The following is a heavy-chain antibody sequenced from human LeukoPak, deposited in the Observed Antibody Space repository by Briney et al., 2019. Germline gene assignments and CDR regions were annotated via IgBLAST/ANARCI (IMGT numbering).Heavy chain of an antibody. J-gene: IGHJ3*02. Sequence: PGGSLRLSCAASGRAIKLYMMNWVRQAPGKGLEWVAVISYDGSNKYYADSVKGRFTISRDNSKNTLYLQMNSLRAEDTAVYYCAREEGGTTEGGNAFDIWGQGTMVTVSP. D-gene: IGHD1-1*01. CDR3: AREEGGTTEGGNAFDI. V-gene: IGHV3-30*04. CDR2: ISYDGSNK. CDR1: GRAIKLYM.